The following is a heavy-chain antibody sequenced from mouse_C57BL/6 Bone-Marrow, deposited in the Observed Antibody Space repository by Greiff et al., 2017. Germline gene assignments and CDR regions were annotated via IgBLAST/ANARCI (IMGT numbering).Heavy chain of an antibody. V-gene: IGHV5-12*01. D-gene: IGHD2-4*01. Sequence: EVKLVESGGGLVQPGGSLKLSCAASGFTFSDYYMYWVRQTPEKRLEWVAYISNGGGSTYYPDTVQGRFTISRNNAKNPLYLQMSRLKSEDTAMYYCAGRAYYEYDWYFDFWGTGTTVTVSA. CDR2: ISNGGGST. CDR1: GFTFSDYY. J-gene: IGHJ1*03. CDR3: AGRAYYEYDWYFDF.